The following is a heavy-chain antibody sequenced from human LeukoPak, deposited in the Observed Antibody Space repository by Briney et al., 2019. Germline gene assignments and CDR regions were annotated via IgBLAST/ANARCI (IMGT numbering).Heavy chain of an antibody. CDR2: IYHSGIT. CDR1: GYSISTDYY. J-gene: IGHJ4*02. CDR3: ARESGVAGSPFDY. V-gene: IGHV4-38-2*02. Sequence: SETLSPTCSVFGYSISTDYYWGWIRQPPGKGLEWIGSIYHSGITHYNASLKSRVTMSVDTSKNQFSLKLSSVTAADTAVYYCARESGVAGSPFDYWGQGTLVTVSS. D-gene: IGHD6-19*01.